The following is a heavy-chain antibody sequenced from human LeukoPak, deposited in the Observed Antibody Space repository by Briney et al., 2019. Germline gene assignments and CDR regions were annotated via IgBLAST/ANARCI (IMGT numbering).Heavy chain of an antibody. CDR3: ARIGHDLYQTFDF. D-gene: IGHD2-2*01. CDR1: GDSITNGSHY. J-gene: IGHJ4*01. V-gene: IGHV3-7*03. CDR2: IHQHGSKE. Sequence: ETLSLTCTVSGDSITNGSHYWGWVRQAPGKGLEWVANIHQHGSKENYLDSVKGRFTISRDNAKSSIYLQMNSLRAEDTAIYYCARIGHDLYQTFDFWGNGNLITVSS.